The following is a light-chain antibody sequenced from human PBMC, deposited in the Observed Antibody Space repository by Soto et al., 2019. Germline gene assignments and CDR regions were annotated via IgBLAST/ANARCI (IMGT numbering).Light chain of an antibody. V-gene: IGKV1-5*03. CDR1: QSISSW. J-gene: IGKJ1*01. CDR3: KLYNRYWT. CDR2: KAS. Sequence: DIQMTQSPSTLSASVGDRVTITCRASQSISSWLAWYQQKPGKAPKLLIYKASSLESGVPSRFSGSGSGTEFTLTISSLQADDFATYYCKLYNRYWTFGQGTKVEIK.